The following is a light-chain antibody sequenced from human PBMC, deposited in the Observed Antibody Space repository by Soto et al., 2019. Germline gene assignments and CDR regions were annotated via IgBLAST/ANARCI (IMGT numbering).Light chain of an antibody. CDR1: QGIGND. J-gene: IGKJ1*01. CDR2: DAS. CDR3: LADYHGWT. Sequence: AIQMTQSPSSLSASVGDRVTITCRASQGIGNDLGWYQQKPGKAPKLLIFDASSLQSGVPSRFSGSGSGTDFTLTISSLQPEDFATYYCLADYHGWTFGQGTKVEIK. V-gene: IGKV1-6*01.